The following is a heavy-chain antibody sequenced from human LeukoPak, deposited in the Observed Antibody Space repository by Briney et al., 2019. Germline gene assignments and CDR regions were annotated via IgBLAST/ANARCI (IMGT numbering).Heavy chain of an antibody. CDR2: IYSGGST. Sequence: GGSLRLSCAASGFNVRTSYMSWVRQAPGKGLEWVSVIYSGGSTYYADCVKGRFTISRDKSENTVDLQMNSLRAEDTAVYYCAREWRSVARLDYYYGMDVWGQGTTVTVSS. V-gene: IGHV3-53*01. D-gene: IGHD2-15*01. J-gene: IGHJ6*02. CDR3: AREWRSVARLDYYYGMDV. CDR1: GFNVRTSY.